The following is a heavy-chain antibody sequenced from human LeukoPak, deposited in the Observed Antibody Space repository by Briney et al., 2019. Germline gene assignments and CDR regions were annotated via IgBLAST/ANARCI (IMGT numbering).Heavy chain of an antibody. CDR2: IKQDGSEK. J-gene: IGHJ4*02. CDR3: ARSGVPTFDFWSGYTFDC. CDR1: GFDFSNYW. V-gene: IGHV3-7*03. D-gene: IGHD3-3*01. Sequence: GGSLRLSCAASGFDFSNYWMYWVRQAPGKGLEWVANIKQDGSEKYYVDSVRGRFTISRDNAKNSLSLQMNSLRAEDTAVYYCARSGVPTFDFWSGYTFDCWGQGTLVTVSS.